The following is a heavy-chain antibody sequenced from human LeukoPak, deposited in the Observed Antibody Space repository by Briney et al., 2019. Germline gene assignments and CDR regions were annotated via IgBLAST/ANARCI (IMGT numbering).Heavy chain of an antibody. V-gene: IGHV1-3*01. CDR1: GYTFTSYA. CDR2: INAGNGNT. J-gene: IGHJ6*02. CDR3: ARGVGYNYGLYYQYGMDV. Sequence: ASVKVSCKASGYTFTSYAMHWVRQAPGQRLEWMGWINAGNGNTQYSQKFQGRVTNTRDTSASTAYMELSSLRSEDTAVYYCARGVGYNYGLYYQYGMDVWGQGTTVTVSS. D-gene: IGHD5-18*01.